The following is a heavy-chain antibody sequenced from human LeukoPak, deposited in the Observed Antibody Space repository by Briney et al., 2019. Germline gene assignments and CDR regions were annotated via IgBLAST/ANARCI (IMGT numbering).Heavy chain of an antibody. Sequence: SGGSLRLSCAASGFTFGSYAMSWVRQAPGKGLEWVSAISGSGVSTYYADSVKGRFTISRDNSKNTLYLQMNTLRAEDTAVYYCAKELLRYFDWGQGTLVTVSS. J-gene: IGHJ4*02. CDR1: GFTFGSYA. D-gene: IGHD3-9*01. V-gene: IGHV3-23*01. CDR3: AKELLRYFD. CDR2: ISGSGVST.